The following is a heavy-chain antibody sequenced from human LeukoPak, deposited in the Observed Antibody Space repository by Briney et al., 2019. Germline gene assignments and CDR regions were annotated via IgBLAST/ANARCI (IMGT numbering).Heavy chain of an antibody. CDR3: ARDPNRLADYGGDYFDH. Sequence: HPGGSLRLSCVASGFIFSSFSMHWVRQAPGNGLEWVAVISHDGSHKSYADSVRGRFTISRDNSKNTLSLQMNTLRPEDTALFYCARDPNRLADYGGDYFDHWGQGTLVTVSS. CDR2: ISHDGSHK. J-gene: IGHJ4*02. D-gene: IGHD4-23*01. CDR1: GFIFSSFS. V-gene: IGHV3-30*04.